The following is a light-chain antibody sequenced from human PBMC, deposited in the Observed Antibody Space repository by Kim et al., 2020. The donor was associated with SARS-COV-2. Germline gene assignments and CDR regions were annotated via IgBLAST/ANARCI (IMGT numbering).Light chain of an antibody. CDR3: SSYTSSNTLV. J-gene: IGLJ2*01. Sequence: GQSIPISCTGTSSDVGGYNYVSWYQQHPGKAPKLMIYDVSKRPSGVSNRFSGSKSGNTASLTISGLQAEDEADYYCSSYTSSNTLVFGRGTQLTVL. CDR2: DVS. CDR1: SSDVGGYNY. V-gene: IGLV2-14*04.